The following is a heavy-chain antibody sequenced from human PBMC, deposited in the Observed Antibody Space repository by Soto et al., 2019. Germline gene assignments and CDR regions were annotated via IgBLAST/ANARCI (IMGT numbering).Heavy chain of an antibody. D-gene: IGHD1-1*01. CDR1: GYTFTGYY. CDR2: INPNSGGT. V-gene: IGHV1-2*02. J-gene: IGHJ3*02. CDR3: AKQLGQGSFDI. Sequence: ASVKVSCKASGYTFTGYYMHWVRQAPGQGLEWMGWINPNSGGTNYARKFQGRVTMTRDTSISTAYMELSRLRSDDTAVYYCAKQLGQGSFDIWGQGTMVTVSS.